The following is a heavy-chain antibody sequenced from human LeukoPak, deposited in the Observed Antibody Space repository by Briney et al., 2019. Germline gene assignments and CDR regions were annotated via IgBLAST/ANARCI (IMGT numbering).Heavy chain of an antibody. CDR2: IYYSGST. V-gene: IGHV4-59*05. CDR3: ARHWGSSSWYASWFDP. CDR1: GGSISSYY. D-gene: IGHD6-13*01. Sequence: PSETLSLTCTVSGGSISSYYWSWIRPPPGKGLEWIGSIYYSGSTYYNPSLKSRVTISVDTSKNQFSLKLSSVTAADTAVYYCARHWGSSSWYASWFDPWGQGTLVTVSS. J-gene: IGHJ5*02.